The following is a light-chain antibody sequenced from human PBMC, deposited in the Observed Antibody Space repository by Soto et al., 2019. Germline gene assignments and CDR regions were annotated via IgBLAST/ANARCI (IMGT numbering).Light chain of an antibody. Sequence: QSALTPPASVSGSPGQSITISCTGASSDVGGFDHVSWYQQHPGKVPRLLIYDVSSRPSGVADRFSGSKAGNTASLTISGLQAEDEADYYWNSFTTTNTHGFGTGTKVTVL. J-gene: IGLJ1*01. V-gene: IGLV2-14*03. CDR2: DVS. CDR3: NSFTTTNTHG. CDR1: SSDVGGFDH.